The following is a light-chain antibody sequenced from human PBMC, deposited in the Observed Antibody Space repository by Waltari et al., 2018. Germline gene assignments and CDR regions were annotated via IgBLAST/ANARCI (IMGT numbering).Light chain of an antibody. Sequence: VLTQPPSASGTPGQRVIISCSGSKSNIGRNTVNWYQQLPGTAPKLLIHTDSQRTSGVPDRFSGSKSGTSASLAISGLQSEDEAYFYCATWDDSLNAVIFGGGTNLTVL. CDR1: KSNIGRNT. V-gene: IGLV1-44*01. CDR3: ATWDDSLNAVI. J-gene: IGLJ2*01. CDR2: TDS.